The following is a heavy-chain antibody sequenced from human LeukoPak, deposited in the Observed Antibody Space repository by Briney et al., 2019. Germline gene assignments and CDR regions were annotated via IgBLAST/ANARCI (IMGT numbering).Heavy chain of an antibody. CDR2: ISPSGKTT. Sequence: PGGSLRLSCAASRFTFSSSAMGWVRQTPGKGLEWVSAISPSGKTTYYADSVKGRFSISRDNSRTTLYLQMNSLRADDTALYYCAKDASLPGTWNWFDPWGQGTLVTVSS. CDR3: AKDASLPGTWNWFDP. CDR1: RFTFSSSA. V-gene: IGHV3-23*05. J-gene: IGHJ5*02. D-gene: IGHD6-13*01.